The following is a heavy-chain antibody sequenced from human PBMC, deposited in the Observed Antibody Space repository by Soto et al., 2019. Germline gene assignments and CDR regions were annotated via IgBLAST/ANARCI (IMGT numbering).Heavy chain of an antibody. CDR1: GFTFSSFA. CDR3: ANGPVVGANYKYYDMDV. J-gene: IGHJ6*02. V-gene: IGHV3-23*01. D-gene: IGHD1-26*01. Sequence: PGGSLRLSCAASGFTFSSFAMSWVRQAPGKGLDWGSAISGSGGSTYSADSGKGRFTISRDNSKNTLYLQMSSLRAEDTAVYYDANGPVVGANYKYYDMDVWGRGTTVTVSS. CDR2: ISGSGGST.